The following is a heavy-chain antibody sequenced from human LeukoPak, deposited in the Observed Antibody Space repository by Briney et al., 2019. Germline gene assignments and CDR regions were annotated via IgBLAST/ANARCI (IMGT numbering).Heavy chain of an antibody. V-gene: IGHV3-21*01. Sequence: GGSLRLSCAASGFTFSSYSMNWVRQAPGKGLEWVSSISSSSSYIYYADSVKGRFTISRDNAKNSLYLQMNSPRAEDTAVYYCARDYDSSGYYLYYFDYWGQGTLVTVSS. D-gene: IGHD3-22*01. J-gene: IGHJ4*02. CDR3: ARDYDSSGYYLYYFDY. CDR1: GFTFSSYS. CDR2: ISSSSSYI.